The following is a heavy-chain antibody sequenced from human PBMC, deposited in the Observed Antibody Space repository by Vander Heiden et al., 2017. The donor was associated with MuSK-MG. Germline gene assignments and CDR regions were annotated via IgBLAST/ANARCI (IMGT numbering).Heavy chain of an antibody. CDR3: ARVGGIVVVVAENWFDP. Sequence: QVQLQESGPGLVKPSQTLSLTCTVSGGSISSGGYYWSWIRQHPGKGLEWIGYIYYSGSTYYNPSLKSRVTISVDTSKNQFSLKLSSVTAADTAVYYCARVGGIVVVVAENWFDPWGQGTLVTVSS. CDR1: GGSISSGGYY. J-gene: IGHJ5*02. V-gene: IGHV4-31*03. CDR2: IYYSGST. D-gene: IGHD2-15*01.